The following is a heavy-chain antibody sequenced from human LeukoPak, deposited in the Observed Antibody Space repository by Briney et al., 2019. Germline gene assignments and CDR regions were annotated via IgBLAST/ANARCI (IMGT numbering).Heavy chain of an antibody. CDR3: ARHSIVVVPAAMGWFDP. D-gene: IGHD2-2*01. V-gene: IGHV4-59*08. CDR2: IYYSGST. Sequence: SETLSLTCTVSGGSISSYYWSWIRQPPGKGLEWIGYIYYSGSTNYNPSLKSRVTISVDTSKNQFSLKLSSVTAADTAVYYCARHSIVVVPAAMGWFDPWGQGTLVTVSS. J-gene: IGHJ5*02. CDR1: GGSISSYY.